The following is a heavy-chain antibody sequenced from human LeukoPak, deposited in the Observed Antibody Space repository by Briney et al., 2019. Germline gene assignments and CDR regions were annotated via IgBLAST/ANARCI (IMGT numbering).Heavy chain of an antibody. J-gene: IGHJ6*02. Sequence: GASVTVSFKFSGYTLICLSMHWVRQAPGKGLEWMGGFDPEDGETIYAQKFQGRVTMTEDTSTDTASMELSSLRSEDTAVYYCASPVGGVVGAIWGHHYYGMDVWGQGTTVTVSS. CDR2: FDPEDGET. D-gene: IGHD1-26*01. CDR1: GYTLICLS. V-gene: IGHV1-24*01. CDR3: ASPVGGVVGAIWGHHYYGMDV.